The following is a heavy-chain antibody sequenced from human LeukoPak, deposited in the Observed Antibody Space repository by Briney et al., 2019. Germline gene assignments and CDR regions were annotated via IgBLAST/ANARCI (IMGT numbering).Heavy chain of an antibody. V-gene: IGHV3-7*01. CDR1: GFTFSSYW. J-gene: IGHJ3*02. D-gene: IGHD2-15*01. CDR2: IKQDGSEK. Sequence: PGRSLRLSCAASGFTFSSYWISWVRQAPGKGLEWVANIKQDGSEKYYVDSVKGRFTISRDNARNSLYSQMHSLRAEDTAIYYCAGRRGFGVVATRRVQDAFDIWGQGTMVTVSS. CDR3: AGRRGFGVVATRRVQDAFDI.